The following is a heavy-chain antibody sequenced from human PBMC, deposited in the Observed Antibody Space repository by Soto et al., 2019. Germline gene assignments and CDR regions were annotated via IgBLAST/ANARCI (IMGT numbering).Heavy chain of an antibody. Sequence: LRLSCAASGFTFSGSAMHWVRQASGKGLKWVGRIRSKANSYATAYAASVKGRFTISRDDSKNTAYLQMNSLKTEDTAVYYCTTQLPPDYYYGMDVWRQGTTVTVSS. CDR2: IRSKANSYAT. J-gene: IGHJ6*02. V-gene: IGHV3-73*01. CDR1: GFTFSGSA. CDR3: TTQLPPDYYYGMDV. D-gene: IGHD2-2*01.